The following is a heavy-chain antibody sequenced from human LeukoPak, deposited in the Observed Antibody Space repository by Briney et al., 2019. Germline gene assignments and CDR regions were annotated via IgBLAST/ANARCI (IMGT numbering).Heavy chain of an antibody. D-gene: IGHD2-21*02. J-gene: IGHJ4*02. CDR2: IKSKPAGETT. CDR1: GFTFSNAW. V-gene: IGHV3-15*01. Sequence: GGSLRLSCAASGFTFSNAWMNWVRQAPGKGLEWVGRIKSKPAGETTTYAAPMKGRFTISRDDSRNTLYLQMNSLKTEDTAVYYCTTCGGDCYFNYWGQGTLVTVSS. CDR3: TTCGGDCYFNY.